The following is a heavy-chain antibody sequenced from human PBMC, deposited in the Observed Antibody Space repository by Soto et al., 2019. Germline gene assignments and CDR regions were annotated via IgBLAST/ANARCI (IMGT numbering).Heavy chain of an antibody. J-gene: IGHJ3*02. V-gene: IGHV3-30*03. CDR2: ISYDGSNK. D-gene: IGHD2-21*01. CDR1: GFTFSSYG. CDR3: TTDPRVMATTHAFDI. Sequence: QVQLVESGGGVVQPGRSLRLSCAASGFTFSSYGMHWVRQAPGKGLEWVAVISYDGSNKYYADSVKGRFTISRDNSKNTLYLQMNSLRAEDTAVYYCTTDPRVMATTHAFDIWGQGTMVTVSS.